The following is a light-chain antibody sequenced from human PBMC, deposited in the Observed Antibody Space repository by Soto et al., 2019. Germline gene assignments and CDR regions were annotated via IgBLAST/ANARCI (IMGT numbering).Light chain of an antibody. V-gene: IGKV3-20*01. CDR3: QQYGSSPYT. Sequence: EIVLTQSPGTLSLSPGERATLSCRASQSVSSSYLAWYQQKPGQAPGLLIYGASSRATGIPDRFSGSGSGTDVTLTISRLEAEDFTVYYCQQYGSSPYTFGQGTKLEIK. J-gene: IGKJ2*01. CDR1: QSVSSSY. CDR2: GAS.